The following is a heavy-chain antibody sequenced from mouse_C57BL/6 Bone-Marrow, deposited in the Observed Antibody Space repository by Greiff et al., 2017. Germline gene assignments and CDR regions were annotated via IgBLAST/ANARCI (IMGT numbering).Heavy chain of an antibody. Sequence: QVQLQQSGPELVKPGASVKISCKASGYSFTSYYIHWVKQRPGQGLEWIGWIYPGSGNTKYNEKFKGKATLTADTSSSTAYMQLSSLTSEDSAVYYCAYSNHGGFAYWGQGTLVTVSA. CDR1: GYSFTSYY. CDR3: AYSNHGGFAY. V-gene: IGHV1-66*01. D-gene: IGHD2-5*01. CDR2: IYPGSGNT. J-gene: IGHJ3*01.